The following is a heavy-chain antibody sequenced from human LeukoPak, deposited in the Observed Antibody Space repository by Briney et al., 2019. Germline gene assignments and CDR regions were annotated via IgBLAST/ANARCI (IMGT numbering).Heavy chain of an antibody. CDR2: ISSSGTTI. D-gene: IGHD3-3*01. CDR3: ARGYISGYYSTYY. J-gene: IGHJ4*02. V-gene: IGHV3-11*01. Sequence: TGGSLRLSCAASGFTFSDYYMTWIRQAPGKGLEWLSCISSSGTTIYYADSVKGRFTISRDNAKNSLYLQLSDLRADDTAVYYCARGYISGYYSTYYWGQGTLVTVSS. CDR1: GFTFSDYY.